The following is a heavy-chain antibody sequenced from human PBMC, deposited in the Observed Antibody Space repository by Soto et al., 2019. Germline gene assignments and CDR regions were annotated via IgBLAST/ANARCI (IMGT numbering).Heavy chain of an antibody. V-gene: IGHV1-2*04. CDR1: GYTFTAYY. D-gene: IGHD6-19*01. CDR2: INPNSGGT. J-gene: IGHJ6*02. CDR3: ARDQYSSGWSYYYYYYGMDV. Sequence: ASVKVSCKASGYTFTAYYMPWVRQAPGQGLEWMGWINPNSGGTNYAQKFQGWVTMTRDTSISTAYMELSRLRSDDTAVYYCARDQYSSGWSYYYYYYGMDVWGQGTTVTVSS.